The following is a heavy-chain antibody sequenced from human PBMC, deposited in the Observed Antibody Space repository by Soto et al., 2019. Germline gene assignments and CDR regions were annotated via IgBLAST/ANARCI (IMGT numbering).Heavy chain of an antibody. Sequence: GGSLRLSCAASGFTFSSYAMSWVRQAPGKGLEWVSAISGSGGSTYYEDSVKCRFTISRDNSKNTLYLQMNSLRAEDTAVYYCATRQLERRWGFDYWGQGALVTVSS. CDR1: GFTFSSYA. J-gene: IGHJ4*02. D-gene: IGHD1-1*01. CDR3: ATRQLERRWGFDY. CDR2: ISGSGGST. V-gene: IGHV3-23*01.